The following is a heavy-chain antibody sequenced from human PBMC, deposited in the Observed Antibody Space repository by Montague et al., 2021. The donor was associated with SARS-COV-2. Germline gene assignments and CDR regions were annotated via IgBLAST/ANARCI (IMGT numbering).Heavy chain of an antibody. J-gene: IGHJ4*02. V-gene: IGHV6-1*01. Sequence: CAISGDSVSTNRATCNWIRQSPLRGLEWLGRTYYKSKWYNDYAVSVKSRIIINPDTSKNQFSLQLNSVTPEDTAVYYCARVRMDGGSDYWGQGTLVTVSS. CDR1: GDSVSTNRAT. D-gene: IGHD3-16*01. CDR3: ARVRMDGGSDY. CDR2: TYYKSKWYN.